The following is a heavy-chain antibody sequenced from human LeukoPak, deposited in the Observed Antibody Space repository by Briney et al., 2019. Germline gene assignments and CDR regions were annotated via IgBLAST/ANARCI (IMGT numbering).Heavy chain of an antibody. V-gene: IGHV3-21*01. CDR1: GFTSSSYS. Sequence: GGSLRLSCAASGFTSSSYSMNWVRQAPGKGLEWVSSISSSSSYIYYADSVKGRFTISRDNAKNSLYLQMNSLRAEDTAVYYCARGSLWFGELSPGDVWGKGTTVTVSS. CDR3: ARGSLWFGELSPGDV. J-gene: IGHJ6*04. D-gene: IGHD3-10*01. CDR2: ISSSSSYI.